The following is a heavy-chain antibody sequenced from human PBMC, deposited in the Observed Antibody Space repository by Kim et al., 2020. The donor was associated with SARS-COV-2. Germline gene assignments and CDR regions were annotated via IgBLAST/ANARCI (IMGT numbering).Heavy chain of an antibody. CDR3: TTDAAQLLGAFDI. V-gene: IGHV3-15*01. Sequence: GGSLRLSCAASGFTFSNAWMSWVRQAPGKGLEWVCRIKSRTEGGTTDYAAPVKGRFTISRDDSKNTLYLQMNSLKTEDTAVYYCTTDAAQLLGAFDIWGQGTMVTVSS. D-gene: IGHD3-10*01. J-gene: IGHJ3*02. CDR1: GFTFSNAW. CDR2: IKSRTEGGTT.